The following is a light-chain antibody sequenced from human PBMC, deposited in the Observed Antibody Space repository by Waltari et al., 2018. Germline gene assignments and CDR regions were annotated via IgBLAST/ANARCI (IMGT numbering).Light chain of an antibody. J-gene: IGKJ1*01. CDR3: QQSYSTWT. V-gene: IGKV1-39*01. Sequence: DIQITQSPSSLSASVGDRVTITCRASQNINSFLNWYQQKPGRAPKLLIYAASSLHSGVPSRFSGSGSGTDYTLTISSLQPEDFATYYCQQSYSTWTSGQGTKVEIK. CDR2: AAS. CDR1: QNINSF.